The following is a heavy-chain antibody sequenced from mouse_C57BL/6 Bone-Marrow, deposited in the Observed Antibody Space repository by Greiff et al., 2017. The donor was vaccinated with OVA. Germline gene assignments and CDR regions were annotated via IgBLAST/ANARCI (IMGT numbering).Heavy chain of an antibody. CDR3: APIYYYGSSPAWFAY. CDR2: IDPSDSYT. J-gene: IGHJ3*01. Sequence: QVQLQQSGAELVKPGASVNLSCKASGYTFPSYWMQWVNQRPGQGLEWIGEIDPSDSYTNYNQKFKGKATLTVDTSSSTAYMQLSSLTSEDSAVYYCAPIYYYGSSPAWFAYWGQGTLVTVSA. V-gene: IGHV1-50*01. CDR1: GYTFPSYW. D-gene: IGHD1-1*01.